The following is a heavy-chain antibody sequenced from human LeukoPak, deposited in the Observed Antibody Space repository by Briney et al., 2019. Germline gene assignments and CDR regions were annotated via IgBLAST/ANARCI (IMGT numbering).Heavy chain of an antibody. D-gene: IGHD3-10*01. Sequence: GGSLRLSCAASGFNFANHAMSWVRQTAGKGLEWVSAISGGGDITYYADSVKGRFTISRDNSKNTLYLQMNSLRAEDTAVYYCAKDRAPDYWGQGTLVTVSS. CDR3: AKDRAPDY. CDR2: ISGGGDIT. V-gene: IGHV3-23*01. CDR1: GFNFANHA. J-gene: IGHJ4*02.